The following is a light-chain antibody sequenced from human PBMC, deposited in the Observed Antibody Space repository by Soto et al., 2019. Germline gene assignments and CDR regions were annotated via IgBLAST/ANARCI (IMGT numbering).Light chain of an antibody. Sequence: ESVLTQSPATLSLSPGERPTLSCRASQGVATFLAWYQQKPGQAPRPLIYDSSYRATSIPARFSGGGFGTDFALASSSLEPDEFANYYCQRRFIWPCSFGQGAQV. V-gene: IGKV3-11*01. J-gene: IGKJ1*01. CDR1: QGVATF. CDR2: DSS. CDR3: QRRFIWPCS.